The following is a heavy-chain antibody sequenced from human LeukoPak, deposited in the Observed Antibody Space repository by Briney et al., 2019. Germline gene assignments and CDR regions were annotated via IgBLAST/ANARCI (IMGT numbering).Heavy chain of an antibody. J-gene: IGHJ4*02. CDR3: ARADYGLGPSYFDY. Sequence: SETLSLTCTVSGGSISSGGYYWSWIRQHPGKGLEWIGYIYYSGSTYYNPSLKSRVTISVDTSKNQFSLKLSSVIAADTAVYYCARADYGLGPSYFDYWGQGTLVTVSS. D-gene: IGHD4-17*01. CDR2: IYYSGST. V-gene: IGHV4-31*03. CDR1: GGSISSGGYY.